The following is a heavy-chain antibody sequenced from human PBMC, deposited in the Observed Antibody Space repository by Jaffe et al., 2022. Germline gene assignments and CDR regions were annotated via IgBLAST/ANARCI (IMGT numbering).Heavy chain of an antibody. CDR3: AKDTHYDILTGYYIRRIGFDY. V-gene: IGHV3-23*01. CDR1: GFTFSSYA. J-gene: IGHJ4*02. Sequence: EVQLLESGGGLVQPGGSLRLSCAASGFTFSSYAMSWVRQAPGKGLEWVSAISGSGGSTYYADSVKGRFTISRDNSKNTLYLQMNSLRAEDTAVYYCAKDTHYDILTGYYIRRIGFDYWGQGTLVTVSS. CDR2: ISGSGGST. D-gene: IGHD3-9*01.